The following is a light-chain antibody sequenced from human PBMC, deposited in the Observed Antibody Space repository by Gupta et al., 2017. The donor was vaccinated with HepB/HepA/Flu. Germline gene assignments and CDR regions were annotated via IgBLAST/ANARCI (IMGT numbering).Light chain of an antibody. CDR3: QVWDRHANVLV. CDR1: NLGKKY. J-gene: IGLJ2*01. CDR2: QDI. Sequence: SSELNQAPSMSVSPGQTATIRCSGDNLGKKYVYWYQQKTGQSPVLVIFQDINRPSEVPDRFSGSNSGDTATLTISGTQAMDEADYFCQVWDRHANVLVFGGGTRLTVL. V-gene: IGLV3-1*01.